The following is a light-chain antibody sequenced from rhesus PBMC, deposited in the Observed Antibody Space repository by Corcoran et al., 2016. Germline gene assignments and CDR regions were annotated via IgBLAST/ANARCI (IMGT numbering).Light chain of an antibody. J-gene: IGKJ1*01. CDR2: KAS. CDR1: QSISSW. CDR3: QQYSSSPPT. V-gene: IGKV1-22*01. Sequence: DIQMTQSPSSLSASVGDTVTITCRASQSISSWLAWYQQKPGKAPKLLIYKASTLQSGVPSRFSGSGSGTDCTLTISSLQSEDFATYYCQQYSSSPPTFGQGTKVEIK.